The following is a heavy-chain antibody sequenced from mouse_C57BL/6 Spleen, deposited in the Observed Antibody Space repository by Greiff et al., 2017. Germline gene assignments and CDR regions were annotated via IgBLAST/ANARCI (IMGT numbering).Heavy chain of an antibody. D-gene: IGHD1-1*01. J-gene: IGHJ3*01. V-gene: IGHV1-50*01. CDR3: ATGSRGWFAY. CDR1: GYTFTSYW. CDR2: IDPSDSYT. Sequence: QVQLQQPGAELVKPGASVKLSCKASGYTFTSYWMQWVKQRPGQGLEWIGVIDPSDSYTNYNQKFKGKATLTVDTSSSTAYMQLSSLTSEDSAVYYCATGSRGWFAYWGQGTLVTVSA.